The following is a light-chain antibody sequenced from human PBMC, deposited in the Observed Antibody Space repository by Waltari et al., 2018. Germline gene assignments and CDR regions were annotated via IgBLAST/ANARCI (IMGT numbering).Light chain of an antibody. CDR3: AVWDDSLSAWV. CDR2: RNN. Sequence: QSVLTQPPSASGTPGQRVTISCSGSSSNIGSQYVFWYQQLPGTAPKLLSYRNNQRPSGVPYRFSGSKSGTSASLAISGLRSEDEADYHCAVWDDSLSAWVFGGGTKLTVL. V-gene: IGLV1-47*01. CDR1: SSNIGSQY. J-gene: IGLJ3*02.